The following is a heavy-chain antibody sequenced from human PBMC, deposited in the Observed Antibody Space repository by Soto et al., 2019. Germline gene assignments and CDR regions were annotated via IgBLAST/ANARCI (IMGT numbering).Heavy chain of an antibody. D-gene: IGHD2-2*01. Sequence: QVQLVESGGGVVQPGRSLRLSCAASGFTFSSYAMHWVRQAPGKGLGWVAVISYDGSNKYYADSVKGRFTISRDNSKNTLYLQMNSLRAEDTAVYYWARGKYQLRGYFDYWGQGTLVTVSS. CDR2: ISYDGSNK. V-gene: IGHV3-30-3*01. CDR3: ARGKYQLRGYFDY. J-gene: IGHJ4*02. CDR1: GFTFSSYA.